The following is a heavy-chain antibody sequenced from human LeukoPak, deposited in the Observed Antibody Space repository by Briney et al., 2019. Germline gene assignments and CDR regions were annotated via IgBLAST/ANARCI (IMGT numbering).Heavy chain of an antibody. Sequence: GASVKVSCKASGYTFTCHYVHWVRQAPGQGLEWMGWIDPSSGGTNSAQEFQGRVTMARDTSITTVYMELSSLTSDDTAIYFCARDRIAPAGSIIDYWGQGTLVTVSS. CDR1: GYTFTCHY. D-gene: IGHD6-13*01. V-gene: IGHV1-2*02. CDR2: IDPSSGGT. J-gene: IGHJ4*02. CDR3: ARDRIAPAGSIIDY.